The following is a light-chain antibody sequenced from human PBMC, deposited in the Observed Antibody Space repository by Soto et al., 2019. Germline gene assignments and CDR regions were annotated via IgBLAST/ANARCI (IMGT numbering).Light chain of an antibody. CDR2: DAS. V-gene: IGKV3-11*01. J-gene: IGKJ2*01. Sequence: EIVLTQSPVTLSLSPGERATLSCRASQSISSYLAWLQQKPGQAPRLLIYDASNRATGIPPRFSGSGSGTDFTLTISSLEPEDIAVYYCQQRKTFGQGTKLE. CDR1: QSISSY. CDR3: QQRKT.